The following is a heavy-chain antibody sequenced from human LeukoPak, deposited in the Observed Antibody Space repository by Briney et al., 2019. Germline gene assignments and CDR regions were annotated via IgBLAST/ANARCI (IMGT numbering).Heavy chain of an antibody. CDR2: KYTTGSS. Sequence: NASETLSLTCTVSGGSLNNYYWSWVRQPPGEGLEWIGYKYTTGSSNYSPSLMGRVTISEDMAQNQISLRLTSVTAADTAVYYCAGTRPPAGPQYYYGMDVWSQGTPVTVSS. V-gene: IGHV4-4*09. CDR3: AGTRPPAGPQYYYGMDV. D-gene: IGHD2-2*01. CDR1: GGSLNNYY. J-gene: IGHJ6*02.